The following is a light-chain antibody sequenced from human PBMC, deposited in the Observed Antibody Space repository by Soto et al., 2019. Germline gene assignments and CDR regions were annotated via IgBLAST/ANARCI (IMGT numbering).Light chain of an antibody. CDR2: DAS. Sequence: EVLLTQSPATLSVLPGESVTLSCRASQSINTFLAWSQQKPGQAPRLLIYDASSRAAGVPARFSGRGSGTDFTLTSNSLEPEDFAVYHCQQRSIWPLTSGGGTRVE. CDR1: QSINTF. CDR3: QQRSIWPLT. J-gene: IGKJ4*01. V-gene: IGKV3-11*01.